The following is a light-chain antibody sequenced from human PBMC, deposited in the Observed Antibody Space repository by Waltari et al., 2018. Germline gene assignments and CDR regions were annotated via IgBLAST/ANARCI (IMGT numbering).Light chain of an antibody. CDR3: QQSYSAPFT. CDR1: QSSDRY. J-gene: IGKJ3*01. Sequence: TCRANQSSDRYVNLYQQKEGRAPNLLIYSASNLQSGVPSRFSGSGSGTDFTLTISSLQHEDFATYYCQQSYSAPFTFGPGTKVDI. V-gene: IGKV1-39*01. CDR2: SAS.